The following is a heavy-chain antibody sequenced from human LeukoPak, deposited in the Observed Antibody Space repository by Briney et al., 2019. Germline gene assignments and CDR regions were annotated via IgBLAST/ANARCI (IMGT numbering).Heavy chain of an antibody. CDR1: GFTFDDYA. Sequence: GGSLRLSYAASGFTFDDYAMHWVRHAPGKGLEWVSGISWNSGSIGYADSVKGRFTISRDNAKNSLYLQMNSLRAEDTALYYCAKSHFYGDYAPFDYWGQGTLVTVSS. D-gene: IGHD4-17*01. J-gene: IGHJ4*02. CDR3: AKSHFYGDYAPFDY. V-gene: IGHV3-9*01. CDR2: ISWNSGSI.